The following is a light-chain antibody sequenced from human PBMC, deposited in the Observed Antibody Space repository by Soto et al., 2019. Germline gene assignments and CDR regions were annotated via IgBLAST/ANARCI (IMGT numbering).Light chain of an antibody. CDR1: QRISSY. Sequence: DIQMTQSPSSLSASVGDRVTITCRASQRISSYLNWYQQKPGQPPKLLIYAASSLQSGVPSRFSGSASGTDFTLSISSLQPEDSATYYCQHSYITPVTFGQGTKLEIK. V-gene: IGKV1-39*01. CDR2: AAS. J-gene: IGKJ2*01. CDR3: QHSYITPVT.